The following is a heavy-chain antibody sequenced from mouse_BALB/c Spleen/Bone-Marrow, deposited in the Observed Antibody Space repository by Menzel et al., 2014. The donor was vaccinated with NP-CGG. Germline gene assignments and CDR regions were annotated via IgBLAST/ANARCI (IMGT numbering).Heavy chain of an antibody. CDR3: TRGGNWDDFDY. CDR2: ISSGSSTI. CDR1: GFTFSSFG. J-gene: IGHJ2*01. Sequence: EVMLVESGGGLVQPGGSRKLSCAASGFTFSSFGMHWVRQAPEKGLEWVAYISSGSSTIFYADTVKGRFTASRDNPKNTLFLQMTSLRSEDTAMYYCTRGGNWDDFDYWGQGTTLTVSS. V-gene: IGHV5-17*02. D-gene: IGHD4-1*01.